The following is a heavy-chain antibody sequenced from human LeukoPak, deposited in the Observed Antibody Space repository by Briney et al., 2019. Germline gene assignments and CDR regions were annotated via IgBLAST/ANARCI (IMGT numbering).Heavy chain of an antibody. J-gene: IGHJ4*02. CDR1: GFTFSSYA. Sequence: GGSLRLSCAASGFTFSSYAMSWVRQAPGKGLEWVSAISGSGGSTYYADSVKGRFTTSRDNSKNTLYLQMNSLRAEDTAVYYCAKGHLDYYDSSGPPHYWGQGTLVTVSS. CDR3: AKGHLDYYDSSGPPHY. CDR2: ISGSGGST. D-gene: IGHD3-22*01. V-gene: IGHV3-23*01.